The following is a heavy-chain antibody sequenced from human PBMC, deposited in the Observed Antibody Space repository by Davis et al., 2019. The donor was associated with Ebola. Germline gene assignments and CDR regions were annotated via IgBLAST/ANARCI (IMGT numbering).Heavy chain of an antibody. CDR3: ARGKRYFDWLLPFDY. V-gene: IGHV3-7*03. D-gene: IGHD3-9*01. CDR1: GFTFSSYW. J-gene: IGHJ4*02. CDR2: IKQDGREK. Sequence: GESLKISCAASGFTFSSYWMSWVRQAPGKGLEWVANIKQDGREKYYVESVKGRFTISRDTAKNSLYLQMNSLRAEDTAVYYCARGKRYFDWLLPFDYLGQGTLVTVSS.